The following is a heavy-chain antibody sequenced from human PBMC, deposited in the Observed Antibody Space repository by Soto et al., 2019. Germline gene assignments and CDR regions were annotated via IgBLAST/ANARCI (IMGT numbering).Heavy chain of an antibody. D-gene: IGHD3-10*01. V-gene: IGHV3-30*18. Sequence: QVQLVESGGGVVQPGRSLRLSCAASGFTFSSYGMHWVRQAPGKGLEWVAVISYDGSNKYYADSVKGRFTISRDNSKNTLYLQMNSLRAEDTAVYYCAKDRWFGELLRYYYYGMDVWGQVTTVTVSS. J-gene: IGHJ6*02. CDR3: AKDRWFGELLRYYYYGMDV. CDR2: ISYDGSNK. CDR1: GFTFSSYG.